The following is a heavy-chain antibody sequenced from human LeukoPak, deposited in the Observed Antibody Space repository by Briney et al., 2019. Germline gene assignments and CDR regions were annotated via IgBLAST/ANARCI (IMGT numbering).Heavy chain of an antibody. CDR1: GGTFSSYA. V-gene: IGHV1-69*04. D-gene: IGHD3-22*01. CDR2: IIPIFGIA. J-gene: IGHJ3*02. Sequence: ASVEVSCKASGGTFSSYAISWVRQAPGQGLEWMGRIIPIFGIANYAQKFQGRVTITADKSTSTAYMELSSLRSEDTAVYYCAGDDYYDSSGYYYLGAFDIWGQGTMVTVSS. CDR3: AGDDYYDSSGYYYLGAFDI.